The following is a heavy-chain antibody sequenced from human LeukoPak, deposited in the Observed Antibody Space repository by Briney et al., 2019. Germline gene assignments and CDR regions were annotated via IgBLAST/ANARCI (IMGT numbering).Heavy chain of an antibody. CDR2: ISSSSSTI. J-gene: IGHJ4*02. Sequence: GGSLRLSCVASGFTFSSYSMNWVRQAPGKGLEWVSYISSSSSTIYYADSVKGRFTISRDNAKNSLYLQMNSLRAEDTAVYYCARDLETDYYDSSGYFDYWGQGTLVTVSS. CDR1: GFTFSSYS. D-gene: IGHD3-22*01. CDR3: ARDLETDYYDSSGYFDY. V-gene: IGHV3-48*04.